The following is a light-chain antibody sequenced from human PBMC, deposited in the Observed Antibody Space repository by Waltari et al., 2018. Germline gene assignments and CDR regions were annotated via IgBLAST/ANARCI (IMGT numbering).Light chain of an antibody. Sequence: VVLTQSPATLSLSPGARATLSCRASQGVSKFLDWFQQKPGQSPRRLVYDVSTRATGIPSRFSGSGPGPEFILTINSVEPEDFAVYYCQQYDRWPLTFGGGTKLEIK. CDR3: QQYDRWPLT. J-gene: IGKJ4*01. CDR1: QGVSKF. V-gene: IGKV3D-11*01. CDR2: DVS.